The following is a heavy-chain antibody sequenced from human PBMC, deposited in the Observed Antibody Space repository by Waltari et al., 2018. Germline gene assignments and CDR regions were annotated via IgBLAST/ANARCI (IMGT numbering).Heavy chain of an antibody. D-gene: IGHD3-10*01. CDR1: GFTFSSYA. CDR3: AKAPPMAGHSGGYYFDY. CDR2: ISGSGGST. Sequence: EVQLLESGGGLVQPGGSMRLSCAASGFTFSSYAMSWVRQAPGKGLEWVSAISGSGGSTYYADSVKGRFTISRDNSKNTLYLQMNSLRAEDTAVYYCAKAPPMAGHSGGYYFDYWGQGTLVTVSS. V-gene: IGHV3-23*01. J-gene: IGHJ4*02.